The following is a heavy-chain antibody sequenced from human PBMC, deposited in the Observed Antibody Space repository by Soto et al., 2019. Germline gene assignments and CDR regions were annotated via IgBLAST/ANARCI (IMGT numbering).Heavy chain of an antibody. D-gene: IGHD4-17*01. CDR1: GFTFSSYG. Sequence: QVQLVESGGGVVQPGRSLRLSCAASGFTFSSYGMHWVRQAPGKGLEWVAVIWYDGSNKYYADSVKGRFTISRDNSKNTLYLQRNSLRAEDTAVYYCARDHFPYGDYEPTGYWGQGTLVTVSS. CDR3: ARDHFPYGDYEPTGY. CDR2: IWYDGSNK. V-gene: IGHV3-33*01. J-gene: IGHJ4*02.